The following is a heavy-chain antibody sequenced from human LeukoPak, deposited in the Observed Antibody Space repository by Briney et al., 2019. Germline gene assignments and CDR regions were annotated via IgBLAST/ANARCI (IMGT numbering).Heavy chain of an antibody. CDR2: IFSGGDT. CDR3: ARGQIGVAGLDC. V-gene: IGHV3-53*01. Sequence: GGSLRLSCAAAGFTVTNNYNHWVRQAPGKGLEWVSIIFSGGDTYYTDSVKGRFTISRDNSKNTIYLQMNTLRVEDTALYYCARGQIGVAGLDCWGQGTLVTVSS. J-gene: IGHJ4*02. CDR1: GFTVTNNY. D-gene: IGHD6-19*01.